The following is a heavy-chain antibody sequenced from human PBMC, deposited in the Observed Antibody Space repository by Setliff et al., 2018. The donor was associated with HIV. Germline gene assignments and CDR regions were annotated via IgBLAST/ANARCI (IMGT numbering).Heavy chain of an antibody. CDR2: IYYRVTT. Sequence: PSETLSLTCTVSGGSNSSGTYYWSWIRQHPGKGLAWIRYIYYRVTTYYNPSLKSRVTISVGTSKNQFSLRLRSVTAADTATYYCARVLQATSTPFDFWGQGTVVTVSS. D-gene: IGHD2-2*01. V-gene: IGHV4-31*03. J-gene: IGHJ4*02. CDR1: GGSNSSGTYY. CDR3: ARVLQATSTPFDF.